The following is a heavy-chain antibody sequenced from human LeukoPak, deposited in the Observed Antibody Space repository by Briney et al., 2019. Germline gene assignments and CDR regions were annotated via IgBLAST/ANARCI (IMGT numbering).Heavy chain of an antibody. D-gene: IGHD5-24*01. V-gene: IGHV3-30*04. Sequence: GGSLRLSCAASGFTFSSYAMHWVRQAPGKGLEWVAVISFDGSNKYYADSVKGRFTISRDNSKNTLYLQMNSLRAEDTAVYFCAKSGYNRFDYWGQGTLVTVSS. CDR3: AKSGYNRFDY. CDR2: ISFDGSNK. J-gene: IGHJ4*02. CDR1: GFTFSSYA.